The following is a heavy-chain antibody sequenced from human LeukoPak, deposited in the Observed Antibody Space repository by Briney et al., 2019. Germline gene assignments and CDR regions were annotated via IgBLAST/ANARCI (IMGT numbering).Heavy chain of an antibody. CDR3: ARGDGSGSYYFDY. CDR2: INHSGST. D-gene: IGHD3-10*01. V-gene: IGHV4-34*01. Sequence: SETLSLTCAVYGGSFSGYYWSWIRQPPGKGLEWTGEINHSGSTNYNPSLKSRVTISVDTSKNQFSLKLSSVTAADTAVYYCARGDGSGSYYFDYWGQGTLVTVSS. J-gene: IGHJ4*02. CDR1: GGSFSGYY.